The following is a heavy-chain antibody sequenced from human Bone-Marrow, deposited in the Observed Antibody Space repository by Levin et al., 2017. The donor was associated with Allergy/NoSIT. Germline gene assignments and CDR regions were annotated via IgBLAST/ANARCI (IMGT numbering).Heavy chain of an antibody. D-gene: IGHD4-23*01. Sequence: SGPTLVKPTQTLTLTCTFSGFSLNTFKMGVGWIRQPPGKALEWLAPIYWDDDERYSPSLKSRLTITKDTSKNQVVLTMTNMDPLDTSTYYCAHTGYSGELDFFDYWGQGGLVTGSS. CDR3: AHTGYSGELDFFDY. V-gene: IGHV2-5*02. CDR2: IYWDDDE. J-gene: IGHJ4*02. CDR1: GFSLNTFKMG.